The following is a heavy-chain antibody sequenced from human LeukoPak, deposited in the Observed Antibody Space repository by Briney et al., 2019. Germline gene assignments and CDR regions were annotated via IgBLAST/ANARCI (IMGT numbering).Heavy chain of an antibody. J-gene: IGHJ3*02. Sequence: GGSLKISCKGPGSPFTNYWIAWARKMPGKGLEWMGIIYPVDSDTRYSPSFQGQVTISADRSISTAYLQWNSLKASDTAMYYCARLWADSRSVFDTWGQGTMVTVSS. D-gene: IGHD1-26*01. V-gene: IGHV5-51*01. CDR2: IYPVDSDT. CDR3: ARLWADSRSVFDT. CDR1: GSPFTNYW.